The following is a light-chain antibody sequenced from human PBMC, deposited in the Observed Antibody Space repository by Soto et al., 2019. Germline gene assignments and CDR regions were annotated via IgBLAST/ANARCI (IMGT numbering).Light chain of an antibody. Sequence: EIVMTQSPATLSVSPGARATLSCRASQSVSSNLAWYQQKPGQAPRLLIYGASTRATGIPARFSGSGSGTEFTLTLSSLQSEDFAIYYCQQYNNWPPYTVGQGTKLEIK. CDR3: QQYNNWPPYT. V-gene: IGKV3-15*01. J-gene: IGKJ2*01. CDR1: QSVSSN. CDR2: GAS.